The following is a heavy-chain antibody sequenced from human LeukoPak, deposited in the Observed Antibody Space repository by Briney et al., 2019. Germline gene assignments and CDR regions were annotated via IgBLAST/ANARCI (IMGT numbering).Heavy chain of an antibody. CDR2: ISYDGSNK. CDR3: ARDAQLEPLRNAFDI. CDR1: GFTFSSYA. Sequence: GGSLRLSCAASGFTFSSYAMHWVRQAPGKGLEWVAVISYDGSNKYYADSVKGRFTISRDNSKNTLYLQMNSLRAEDTAVYYCARDAQLEPLRNAFDIWGQGTMVTVSS. V-gene: IGHV3-30*04. J-gene: IGHJ3*02. D-gene: IGHD1-1*01.